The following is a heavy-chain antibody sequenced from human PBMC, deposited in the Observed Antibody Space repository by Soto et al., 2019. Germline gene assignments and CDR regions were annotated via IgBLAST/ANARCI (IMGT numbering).Heavy chain of an antibody. J-gene: IGHJ4*02. CDR2: IKQDGSEK. CDR1: GFILSNYW. Sequence: EVQLVESGGGLVQPGGSLRLSCAASGFILSNYWMTWVRQAPGKGLEWVANIKQDGSEKYYVDSVKGRFTISRDNAKKSLFLQMNSLRAEDTAVYYCARGKVGTRGDLDYWGQGTLVTVSS. V-gene: IGHV3-7*04. D-gene: IGHD1-26*01. CDR3: ARGKVGTRGDLDY.